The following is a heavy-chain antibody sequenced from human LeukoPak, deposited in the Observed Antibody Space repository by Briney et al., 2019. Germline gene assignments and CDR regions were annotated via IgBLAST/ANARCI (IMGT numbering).Heavy chain of an antibody. J-gene: IGHJ4*02. CDR1: GFVFSNYG. Sequence: GGSLRLSCQTSGFVFSNYGMHWVRQAPGKGLEGVAFVRYDESNEYYADSVKGRFTISRDNSRNTLYLQMNSLRAEDTGVYSCAKDSNSGYVSVGPDYWGLGTLVTVSS. CDR3: AKDSNSGYVSVGPDY. D-gene: IGHD5-12*01. V-gene: IGHV3-30*02. CDR2: VRYDESNE.